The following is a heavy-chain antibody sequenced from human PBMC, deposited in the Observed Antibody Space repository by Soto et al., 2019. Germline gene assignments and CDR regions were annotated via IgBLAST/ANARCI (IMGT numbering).Heavy chain of an antibody. Sequence: SETLSLTCTVSGGSISSGGYYWSWIRQHPGKGLEWIGYIYYSGSTYYNPSLKSRVTISVDTSKNQFSLKLSSVTAADTAVYYCARQGYYGSGSALSDYWGQGTLVTVSS. CDR2: IYYSGST. V-gene: IGHV4-31*03. J-gene: IGHJ4*02. CDR1: GGSISSGGYY. CDR3: ARQGYYGSGSALSDY. D-gene: IGHD3-10*01.